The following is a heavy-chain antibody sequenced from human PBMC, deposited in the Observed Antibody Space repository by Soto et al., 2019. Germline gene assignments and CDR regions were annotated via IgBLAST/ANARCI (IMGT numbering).Heavy chain of an antibody. CDR3: ATIAVTPAFDI. CDR2: ISFDGGIK. V-gene: IGHV3-30*03. D-gene: IGHD6-19*01. J-gene: IGHJ3*02. Sequence: PWGSLVISCASSVFIFSIYGMNWVRQAPGKGLEWVAVISFDGGIKYYGDSVKGRFTISRDNSKNTLYLQMNSLRAEDTAVYYCATIAVTPAFDIWGQGTMVTVSS. CDR1: VFIFSIYG.